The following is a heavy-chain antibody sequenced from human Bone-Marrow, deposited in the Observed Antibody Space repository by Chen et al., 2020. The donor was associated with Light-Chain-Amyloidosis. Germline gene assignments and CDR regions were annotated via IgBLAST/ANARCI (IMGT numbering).Heavy chain of an antibody. V-gene: IGHV3-23*04. CDR1: GFAFSSYA. J-gene: IGHJ3*02. Sequence: EVQLVESGGGLLQRGGSLRLSCAASGFAFSSYAMSWVRQAPGKGLEWVSNIRGSGGIRYYGDSAKGRPSISRDNSKNALFLQMNSLRAEDTAVYYCAKDISYDDILTGYPADAFDIWGKGTMVTVSS. CDR2: IRGSGGIR. D-gene: IGHD3-9*01. CDR3: AKDISYDDILTGYPADAFDI.